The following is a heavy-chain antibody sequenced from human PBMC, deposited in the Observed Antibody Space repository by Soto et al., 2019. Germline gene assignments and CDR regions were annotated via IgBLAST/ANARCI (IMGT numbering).Heavy chain of an antibody. CDR3: ARIKWGLDYYNGMDV. D-gene: IGHD1-26*01. CDR2: INPKSAAT. J-gene: IGHJ6*02. Sequence: ASVKVSCKASGYSVSDYFIQWVRQAPGQGLEWVAWINPKSAATNYAKKFQGRVSLTWDTSLSTAYMELTRLRPDDTAVYYCARIKWGLDYYNGMDVCGQGTTVTVSS. CDR1: GYSVSDYF. V-gene: IGHV1-2*02.